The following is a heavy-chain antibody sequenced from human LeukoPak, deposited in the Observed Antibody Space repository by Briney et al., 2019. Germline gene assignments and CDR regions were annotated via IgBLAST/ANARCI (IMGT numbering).Heavy chain of an antibody. CDR1: GGSISSGSYY. J-gene: IGHJ6*03. CDR2: IYTSGST. V-gene: IGHV4-61*02. CDR3: ARGRSCSSTSCYAYYYYYMDV. Sequence: PSETLSLTCTVSGGSISSGSYYWSWIRQPAGKGLEWIGRIYTSGSTNYNPSLKSRVTISVDTSKNQFSLKLSSVTAADTAVYYCARGRSCSSTSCYAYYYYYMDVWGKGTTVTVSS. D-gene: IGHD2-2*01.